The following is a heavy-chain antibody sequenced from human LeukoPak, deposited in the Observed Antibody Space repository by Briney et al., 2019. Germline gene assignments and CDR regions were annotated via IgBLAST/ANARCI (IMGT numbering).Heavy chain of an antibody. Sequence: GGSLRLSCAASGFSLSTSDMHWVRQPTGKGLEWISAINVAGDTYYSDSVKGRFTVSRDNARNSVHLQMTSLRAGDTAVYHCTREPDVWGTWYFDLWGRGTQVTVSS. V-gene: IGHV3-13*01. CDR3: TREPDVWGTWYFDL. J-gene: IGHJ2*01. CDR2: INVAGDT. D-gene: IGHD1-7*01. CDR1: GFSLSTSD.